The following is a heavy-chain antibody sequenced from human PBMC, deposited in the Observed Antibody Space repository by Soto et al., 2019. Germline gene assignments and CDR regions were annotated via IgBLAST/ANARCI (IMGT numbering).Heavy chain of an antibody. CDR1: GGTFSSYT. J-gene: IGHJ2*01. V-gene: IGHV1-69*02. CDR2: IIPIRGIA. Sequence: SVKASCKASGGTFSSYTISWVRQAPGQGLEWMGRIIPIRGIANYAQKFQGRVTITADKSTSTAYMELSSLRCEDTAVYYCASLEGATSYWYFDLWGRGTLVTVSS. CDR3: ASLEGATSYWYFDL. D-gene: IGHD1-26*01.